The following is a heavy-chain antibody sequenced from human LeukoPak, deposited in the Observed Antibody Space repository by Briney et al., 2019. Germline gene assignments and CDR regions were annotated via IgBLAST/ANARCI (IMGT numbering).Heavy chain of an antibody. J-gene: IGHJ4*02. CDR2: IYTSGNT. CDR3: ARHGGYSYVDYFDS. D-gene: IGHD5-18*01. V-gene: IGHV4-4*09. CDR1: GGSISRYY. Sequence: SETLSLTCTVSGGSISRYYWSWIRQPPGKGLEWTGYIYTSGNTNYNPSLKSRVTMSVDTSKNQFSLKLSSVTAADTAVYYCARHGGYSYVDYFDSWGQGTLVTVSS.